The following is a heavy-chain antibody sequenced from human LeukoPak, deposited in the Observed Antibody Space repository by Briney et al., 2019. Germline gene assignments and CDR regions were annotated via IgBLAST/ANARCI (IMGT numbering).Heavy chain of an antibody. J-gene: IGHJ4*02. CDR1: GFTVSSNY. CDR2: IYSGGST. Sequence: PGGSLRLSCAASGFTVSSNYMSWVRQAPGKGLEWVSVIYSGGSTYYADSVKGRFTISRDNSKNTLYLQMNSLRAEDTAVYYCARHRSGSYLDYWGQGTLVTVSS. CDR3: ARHRSGSYLDY. D-gene: IGHD3-10*01. V-gene: IGHV3-53*01.